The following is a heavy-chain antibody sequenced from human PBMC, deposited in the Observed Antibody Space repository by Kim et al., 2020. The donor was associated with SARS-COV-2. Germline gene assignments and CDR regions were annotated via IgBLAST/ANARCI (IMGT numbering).Heavy chain of an antibody. CDR2: IYYDGSNE. D-gene: IGHD2-2*01. Sequence: GGSLRLSCAASGFIFSRYGMHWVRQAPGKGLEWVAVIYYDGSNEYYADSMKGRFTISRDDSKNMLYLQMNSLRAGDTAVYYCTRAGQVDFDYWGQGALVIVSS. CDR1: GFIFSRYG. CDR3: TRAGQVDFDY. J-gene: IGHJ4*02. V-gene: IGHV3-33*01.